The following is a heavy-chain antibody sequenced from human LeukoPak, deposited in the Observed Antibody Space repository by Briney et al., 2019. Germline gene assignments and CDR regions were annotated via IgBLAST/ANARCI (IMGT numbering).Heavy chain of an antibody. Sequence: SETLSLTXTVSGGSISSSSYYWGWIRQPPGKGLEWIGSIYYSGNTYYNPSLKSRVTISVDTSKNQFSLKLSSVTAADTAVYYCARKRASSGYYWELYYFDYWGQGTLVTVSS. D-gene: IGHD3-22*01. CDR1: GGSISSSSYY. V-gene: IGHV4-39*01. CDR2: IYYSGNT. CDR3: ARKRASSGYYWELYYFDY. J-gene: IGHJ4*02.